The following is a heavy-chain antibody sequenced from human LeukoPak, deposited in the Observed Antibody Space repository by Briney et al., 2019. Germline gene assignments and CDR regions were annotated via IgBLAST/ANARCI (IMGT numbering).Heavy chain of an antibody. CDR3: YYFDY. V-gene: IGHV3-23*01. D-gene: IGHD3-10*01. J-gene: IGHJ4*02. CDR1: GFTFSSYA. CDR2: ISGSGGST. Sequence: GGSLRLSCAASGFTFSSYAMSWVRQAPGKGLEWFSAISGSGGSTYYADSVKGRFTISRDNSEDTAVYYCAKARPRVTMVRGTYYFDYWGQGTLVTVSS.